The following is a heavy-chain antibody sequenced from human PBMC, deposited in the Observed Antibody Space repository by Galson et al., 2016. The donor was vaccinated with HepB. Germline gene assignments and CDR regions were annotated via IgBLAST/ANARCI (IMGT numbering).Heavy chain of an antibody. J-gene: IGHJ4*02. V-gene: IGHV4-39*01. CDR3: VRLGTAAAVANRRGSVY. CDR2: IHSSGTS. D-gene: IGHD6-13*01. Sequence: ETLSLTCTVSGDSISNVGRHWGWFRQSPEMGLEYIGSIHSSGTSYYNPSLTSRVTVSAGMSRNQFFLSLASVTGADTALYYCVRLGTAAAVANRRGSVYWSQGTRVTVSS. CDR1: GDSISNVGRH.